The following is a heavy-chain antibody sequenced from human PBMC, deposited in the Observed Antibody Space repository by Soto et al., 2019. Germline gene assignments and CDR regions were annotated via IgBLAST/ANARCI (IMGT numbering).Heavy chain of an antibody. CDR1: GYTFTSYA. CDR3: ARDRCGSCYSRAFDI. J-gene: IGHJ3*02. CDR2: INAGNGNT. Sequence: ASVKVSCKASGYTFTSYAMHWVRQAPGQRLEWMGWINAGNGNTKYSQKFQGRVTITRDTSASTAYMELSSLRSEDTAVYYCARDRCGSCYSRAFDIRGQGTMVTVSS. V-gene: IGHV1-3*01. D-gene: IGHD2-15*01.